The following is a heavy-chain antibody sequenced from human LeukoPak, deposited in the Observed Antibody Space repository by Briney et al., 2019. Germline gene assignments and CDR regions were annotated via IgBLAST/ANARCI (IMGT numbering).Heavy chain of an antibody. J-gene: IGHJ4*02. CDR1: EFTFSDDW. CDR2: IKSKTDGGTT. Sequence: GGSLRLSCAASEFTFSDDWMSWVRQAPGEGLEWVGRIKSKTDGGTTDYAAPVKRRFTISRDDSKNLLYLQMKSLKTDDTGVYYCSTGAFWGQGTLVTVSS. CDR3: STGAF. V-gene: IGHV3-15*01.